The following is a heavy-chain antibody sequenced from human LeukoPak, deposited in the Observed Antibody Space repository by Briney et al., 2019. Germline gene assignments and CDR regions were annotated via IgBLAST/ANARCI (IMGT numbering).Heavy chain of an antibody. J-gene: IGHJ4*02. CDR1: GFTVSSHY. D-gene: IGHD3-10*01. V-gene: IGHV3-53*01. Sequence: GGSLRLSCAASGFTVSSHYMSWVRQAPGKGLERVSIIYHGGGTYYADSVKGRFTISRDNSKNTVHLQMNSLRAEDTAVYYCARFPRGGNEMFDYWGQGTLVTVSS. CDR2: IYHGGGT. CDR3: ARFPRGGNEMFDY.